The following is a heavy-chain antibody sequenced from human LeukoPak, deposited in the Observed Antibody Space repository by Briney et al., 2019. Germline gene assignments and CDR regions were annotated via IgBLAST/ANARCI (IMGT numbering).Heavy chain of an antibody. J-gene: IGHJ4*02. Sequence: ASVKVSCKASGGTFSSYAISWVRQAPGQGLEWMGRIIPILGIANYAQKFQGRVTITADKSTSTAYMELSSLRSEDTAVYYCAREAENIVGATLDYWGQGTLVTVSS. CDR2: IIPILGIA. D-gene: IGHD1-26*01. CDR1: GGTFSSYA. CDR3: AREAENIVGATLDY. V-gene: IGHV1-69*04.